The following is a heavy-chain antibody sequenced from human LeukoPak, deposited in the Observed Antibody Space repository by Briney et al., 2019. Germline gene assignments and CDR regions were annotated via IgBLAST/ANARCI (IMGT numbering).Heavy chain of an antibody. CDR1: GFTFSSYS. D-gene: IGHD5-12*01. Sequence: GGSLRLSCAASGFTFSSYSMNWVRQAPGKGLEWVSSISSSSGYIYYADSVKGRFTISRDNAKNSLYLQMNSLRAEDTAVYYCARVLPIRGYSGYDRPFDYWGQGTLVTVSS. CDR2: ISSSSGYI. J-gene: IGHJ4*02. CDR3: ARVLPIRGYSGYDRPFDY. V-gene: IGHV3-21*01.